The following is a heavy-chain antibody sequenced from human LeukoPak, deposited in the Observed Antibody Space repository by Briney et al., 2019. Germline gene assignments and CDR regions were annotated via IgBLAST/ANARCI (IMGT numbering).Heavy chain of an antibody. V-gene: IGHV1-46*01. D-gene: IGHD6-13*01. Sequence: ASVKVSCKASGYRFTSYYMHWVRQAPGQGLEWMGIINPSGGSTSYAQKFQGRITMTRDTSTSTVYMELSSLRSEDTAVYYCARESGIMAAAGNYFDYWGQGTLVTVSS. CDR1: GYRFTSYY. CDR3: ARESGIMAAAGNYFDY. J-gene: IGHJ4*02. CDR2: INPSGGST.